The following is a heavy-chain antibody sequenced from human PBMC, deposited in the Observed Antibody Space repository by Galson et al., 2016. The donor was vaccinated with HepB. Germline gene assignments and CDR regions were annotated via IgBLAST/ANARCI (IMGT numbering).Heavy chain of an antibody. D-gene: IGHD6-19*01. Sequence: SLRLSCAASGFSFSTYNMNWVRQAPGKGLEWVSYISSSSSTIYYADSVKGRFTISRDNSKDTLYLYMSGLRPEDTAVYYCARGDYSSGEPGYWGQGTLVTVSS. CDR1: GFSFSTYN. J-gene: IGHJ4*02. CDR3: ARGDYSSGEPGY. CDR2: ISSSSSTI. V-gene: IGHV3-48*01.